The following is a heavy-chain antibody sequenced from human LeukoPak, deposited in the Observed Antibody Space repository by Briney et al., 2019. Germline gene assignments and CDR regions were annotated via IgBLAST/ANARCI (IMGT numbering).Heavy chain of an antibody. D-gene: IGHD5-24*01. CDR3: ARDSKIGRDGYKDAFDI. V-gene: IGHV4-59*01. CDR2: IYYSGST. Sequence: PSETLSLTCTVSGGSISSYYWSWIRQPPGKGLEWIGYIYYSGSTNYNPSLKSRVTISVDTSKNQFSLKLSSVTAADTAVYYCARDSKIGRDGYKDAFDIWGQGTMVTVSS. CDR1: GGSISSYY. J-gene: IGHJ3*02.